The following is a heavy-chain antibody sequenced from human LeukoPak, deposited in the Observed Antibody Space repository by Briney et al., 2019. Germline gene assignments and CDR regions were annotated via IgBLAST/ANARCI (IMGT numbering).Heavy chain of an antibody. J-gene: IGHJ4*02. CDR1: GFTFSSYA. V-gene: IGHV3-23*01. Sequence: PGGSLRLSCAASGFTFSSYAMNWVRQAPGKGLEWVSAISGGGLSTYYADSVKGRFTISRDNSKNTLYLQMNSLRAEDTAVYYCATGSGYYSVYWGQGTLVTVSS. CDR2: ISGGGLST. CDR3: ATGSGYYSVY. D-gene: IGHD3-22*01.